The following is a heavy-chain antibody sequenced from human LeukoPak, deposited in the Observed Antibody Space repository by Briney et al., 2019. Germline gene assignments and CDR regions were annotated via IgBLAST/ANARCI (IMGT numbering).Heavy chain of an antibody. V-gene: IGHV3-53*01. CDR3: ARDPHYYGSGSYSH. CDR2: IYSGGLT. D-gene: IGHD3-10*01. Sequence: QPGGSLRLSCAASGFTVSNSYMIWVRQAPGKGLEWVSVIYSGGLTYYADSVKGRFTISRDNSKNTLYLEMNSLRAEDTAMYYCARDPHYYGSGSYSHWGQGTLVTVSS. CDR1: GFTVSNSY. J-gene: IGHJ4*02.